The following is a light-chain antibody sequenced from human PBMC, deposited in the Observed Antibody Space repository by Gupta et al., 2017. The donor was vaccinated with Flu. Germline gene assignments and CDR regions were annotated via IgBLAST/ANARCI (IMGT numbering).Light chain of an antibody. V-gene: IGKV2-30*01. J-gene: IGKJ1*01. CDR3: MQGTHWPPT. CDR1: QSLVYSDGNTY. CDR2: KIS. Sequence: DVLMSQSPLSLSVGLGQSASISCRSSQSLVYSDGNTYLNWFQQKPGHSPRRLIYKISKRDSGVPDRFSGSGSGTDFTLRIARVEAEDVGIYFCMQGTHWPPTFGQGTKVEIK.